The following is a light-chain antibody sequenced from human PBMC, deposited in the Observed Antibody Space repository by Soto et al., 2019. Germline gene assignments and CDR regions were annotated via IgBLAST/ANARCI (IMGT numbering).Light chain of an antibody. CDR1: QSVLFSSNNKNN. Sequence: DNVMTQSPDSLAESLGERATINCKSSQSVLFSSNNKNNLAWYQQKPGQPTKVLIYWASTRETGVPYRFIGSGYGTDFTLTISSLQAEDVALYYCQQYHTPPLSFGGGTMEEVK. CDR3: QQYHTPPLS. V-gene: IGKV4-1*01. J-gene: IGKJ4*01. CDR2: WAS.